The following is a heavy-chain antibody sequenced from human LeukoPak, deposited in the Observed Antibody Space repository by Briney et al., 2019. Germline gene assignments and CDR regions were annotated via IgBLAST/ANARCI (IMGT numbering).Heavy chain of an antibody. D-gene: IGHD1-1*01. CDR2: INPNSGGT. CDR1: GYTFTGHY. V-gene: IGHV1-2*02. J-gene: IGHJ3*02. CDR3: ARCSTPHWIFDAFDI. Sequence: ASVKVSCKASGYTFTGHYMHWVRQAPGQGPEWMGWINPNSGGTNYAQKFQGRVTMTRDTSISTAYMELSGLRSGDTAVYYCARCSTPHWIFDAFDIWGQGIMVTVSS.